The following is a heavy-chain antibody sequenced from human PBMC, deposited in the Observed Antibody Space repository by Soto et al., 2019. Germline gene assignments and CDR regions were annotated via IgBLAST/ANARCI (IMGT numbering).Heavy chain of an antibody. CDR2: IYYSGSI. CDR1: GGSISNYY. CDR3: AREIAVAGTHYFDY. Sequence: SETLSLTRTVSGGSISNYYWSWIWQPPGKGLEWIGYIYYSGSINYNPSLKSRVTISEDTSKNQFSLKMSSVTAADTAVYYCAREIAVAGTHYFDYWGQGTLVTVSS. D-gene: IGHD6-19*01. V-gene: IGHV4-59*01. J-gene: IGHJ4*02.